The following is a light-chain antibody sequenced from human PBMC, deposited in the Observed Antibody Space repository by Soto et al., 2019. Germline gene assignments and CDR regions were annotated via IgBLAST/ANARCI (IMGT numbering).Light chain of an antibody. Sequence: EIVLTQSPATLSLSPGERATLSCRASQSVSSYLAWYQQKPGQAPRLLIYDASERASGIPARFSGSGSGTDFTLTISSLEPEDFAVYYCQQRSNWPRGITFGQGTRLEIK. CDR3: QQRSNWPRGIT. CDR2: DAS. V-gene: IGKV3-11*01. J-gene: IGKJ5*01. CDR1: QSVSSY.